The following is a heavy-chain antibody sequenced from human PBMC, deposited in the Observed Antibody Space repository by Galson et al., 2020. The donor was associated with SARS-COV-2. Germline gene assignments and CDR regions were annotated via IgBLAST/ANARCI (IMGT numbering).Heavy chain of an antibody. J-gene: IGHJ6*02. D-gene: IGHD3-9*01. CDR2: ISSSSSYI. CDR1: GFTFSSYS. CDR3: ARGSGHFDSEVYYYYGMDV. Sequence: GGSLRPSCAASGFTFSSYSMNWVRPAPGKGLEWVSSISSSSSYIYYADPVKGRFTIPRDNAKNPLYLQMNSLRAEDTAVYYCARGSGHFDSEVYYYYGMDVWGQGTTVTVSS. V-gene: IGHV3-21*01.